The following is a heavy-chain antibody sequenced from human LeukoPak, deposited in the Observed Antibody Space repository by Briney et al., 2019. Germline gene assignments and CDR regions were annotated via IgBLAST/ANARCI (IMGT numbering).Heavy chain of an antibody. CDR2: INGDGSSI. V-gene: IGHV3-74*01. CDR3: ARAGFDWNPGGY. Sequence: GGSLRLSCAASGFTFSSYWMHWVRQAPGKGLVWVSRINGDGSSISYADSVKGRFTISRDNAKNTVSLRMNSLRVEDTAVYYCARAGFDWNPGGYWGQGALVTVSS. J-gene: IGHJ4*02. CDR1: GFTFSSYW. D-gene: IGHD1-1*01.